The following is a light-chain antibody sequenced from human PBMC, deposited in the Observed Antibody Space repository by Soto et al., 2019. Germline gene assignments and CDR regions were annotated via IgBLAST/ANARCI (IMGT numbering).Light chain of an antibody. CDR2: AAS. Sequence: DIQMTQSPSSLSASVGDRVTITCRASQSISSYLNWYQQKPGKAPKLLIYAASSLQSGVPSRFSGIGSGTDFTLTISSLQPEDFATYYCQQSYSTLWTFGQVTKLVIK. J-gene: IGKJ1*01. V-gene: IGKV1-39*01. CDR1: QSISSY. CDR3: QQSYSTLWT.